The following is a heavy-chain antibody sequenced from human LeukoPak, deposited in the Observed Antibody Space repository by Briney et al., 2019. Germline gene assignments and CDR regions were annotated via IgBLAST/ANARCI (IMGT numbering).Heavy chain of an antibody. D-gene: IGHD3-9*01. CDR2: IGGSGGAI. Sequence: GGSLRLSCAASGFTFSRYAMSWVRQAPGKGLQWVSEIGGSGGAIYYADSVRGRFTISRDNSKNTLYLQMNSLRAEYTAVYYCARLGYDILTGFDYWGQGTLVTVSS. CDR3: ARLGYDILTGFDY. CDR1: GFTFSRYA. V-gene: IGHV3-23*01. J-gene: IGHJ4*02.